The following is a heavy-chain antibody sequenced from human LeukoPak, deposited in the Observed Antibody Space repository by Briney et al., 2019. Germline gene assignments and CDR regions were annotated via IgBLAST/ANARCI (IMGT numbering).Heavy chain of an antibody. V-gene: IGHV3-11*01. J-gene: IGHJ6*03. CDR2: ISSSGSTI. CDR3: ARNHQQNIYYYMDV. D-gene: IGHD2/OR15-2a*01. Sequence: GGSLRLSCAASGFTFSDYYMSWIRQAPGKGLEWVSYISSSGSTIYYADSVKGRFTISRDNAKNSLYLQMNSLRAEDTALYYCARNHQQNIYYYMDVWGKGTTVTVSS. CDR1: GFTFSDYY.